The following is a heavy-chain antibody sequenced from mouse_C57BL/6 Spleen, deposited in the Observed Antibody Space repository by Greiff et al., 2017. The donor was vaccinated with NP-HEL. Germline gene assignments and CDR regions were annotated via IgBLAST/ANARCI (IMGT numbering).Heavy chain of an antibody. CDR2: INPYNGDT. Sequence: EVQLQQSGPELVKPGDSVKISCKASGYSFTGYFMNWVMQSPGKSLEWIGRINPYNGDTFYNEKFKGKATLTVDKSSSTAYMELRSLTSEYSAVYYCAREGDLEYWGKGTTLTVAS. CDR3: AREGDLEY. V-gene: IGHV1-20*01. CDR1: GYSFTGYF. J-gene: IGHJ2*01.